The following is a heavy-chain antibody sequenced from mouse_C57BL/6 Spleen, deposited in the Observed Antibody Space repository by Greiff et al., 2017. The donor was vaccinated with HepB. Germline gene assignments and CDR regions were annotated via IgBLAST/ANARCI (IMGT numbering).Heavy chain of an antibody. V-gene: IGHV1-22*01. Sequence: EVKLQQSGPELVKPGASVKMSCKASGYTFTDYNMTWVKQSHGKSLEWIGYINPNNGGTSYNQKFKGKATLTVNKSSSTAYMELRSLTSEDSAVYYCVRFGYYAMDYWGQGTSVTVSS. J-gene: IGHJ4*01. CDR3: VRFGYYAMDY. CDR1: GYTFTDYN. CDR2: INPNNGGT.